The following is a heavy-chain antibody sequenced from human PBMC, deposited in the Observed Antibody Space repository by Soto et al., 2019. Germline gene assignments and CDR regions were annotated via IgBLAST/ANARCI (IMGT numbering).Heavy chain of an antibody. CDR1: GYSFTSYC. CDR2: IYPGDSDT. CDR3: ARSIGYSSSAVDY. V-gene: IGHV5-51*01. J-gene: IGHJ4*02. D-gene: IGHD6-6*01. Sequence: PVAPQTISEKGSGYSFTSYCIGWVSQMPGKGLEWMGIIYPGDSDTRYSPSFQGQVTISADKSISTAYLQWSSLKASDTAMYYCARSIGYSSSAVDYWGQGTLVTVSS.